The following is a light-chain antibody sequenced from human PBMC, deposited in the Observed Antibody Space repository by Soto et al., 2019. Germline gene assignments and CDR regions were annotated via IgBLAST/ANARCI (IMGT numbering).Light chain of an antibody. V-gene: IGKV1-39*01. Sequence: DIQMTQSPSSLSASVGDRVTITCRASQSISNYLNWYQQKPGKAPKLLIYAASSLQSGVPSRFSGSGSGTDFTLTISTLQPEDFATYYCQQSYSSSPITFGQGTLLEIK. CDR1: QSISNY. CDR2: AAS. CDR3: QQSYSSSPIT. J-gene: IGKJ5*01.